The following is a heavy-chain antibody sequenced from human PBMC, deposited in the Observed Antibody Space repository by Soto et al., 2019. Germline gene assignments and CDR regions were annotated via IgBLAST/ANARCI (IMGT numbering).Heavy chain of an antibody. CDR2: IYHSGST. J-gene: IGHJ6*02. D-gene: IGHD3-10*01. CDR3: ARDKYYYGSGSYTTFHGMDV. CDR1: GGSISSGGYS. V-gene: IGHV4-30-2*01. Sequence: SETLSLTCAVSGGSISSGGYSWSWIRQPPGKGLEWIGYIYHSGSTYYNPSLKSRVTISVDRSKNQFSLKLSSVTAADTAVYYCARDKYYYGSGSYTTFHGMDVWGQGTTVTVSS.